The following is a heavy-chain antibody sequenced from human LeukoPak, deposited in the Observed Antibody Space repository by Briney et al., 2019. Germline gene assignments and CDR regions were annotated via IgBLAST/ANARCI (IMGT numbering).Heavy chain of an antibody. Sequence: GGSLRLSCAASGFSFSSYSMNWIRQAPGKGLEWVSAISSSTSYIYYADSVKGRFTISKDNAKNSLCLQMNSLRAEDTAVYYCARAGGSTVSHSDYWGQGTLVTVSS. CDR2: ISSSTSYI. V-gene: IGHV3-21*01. CDR1: GFSFSSYS. D-gene: IGHD4-17*01. CDR3: ARAGGSTVSHSDY. J-gene: IGHJ4*02.